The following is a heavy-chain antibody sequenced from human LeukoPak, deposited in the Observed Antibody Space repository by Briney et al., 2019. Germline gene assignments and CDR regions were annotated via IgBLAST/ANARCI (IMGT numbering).Heavy chain of an antibody. CDR3: ARGAIVVVPAARYYYYGMDL. J-gene: IGHJ6*01. V-gene: IGHV1-69*01. CDR1: EGTXSSYA. D-gene: IGHD2-2*01. Sequence: SVTVSCKASEGTXSSYAISWVRQAPRHGLEWMGGIIAIFGTANYAQKFQGRVTITADESTSTAYMELSSLRSEDTAVYYCARGAIVVVPAARYYYYGMDLWGQGTRVIV. CDR2: IIAIFGTA.